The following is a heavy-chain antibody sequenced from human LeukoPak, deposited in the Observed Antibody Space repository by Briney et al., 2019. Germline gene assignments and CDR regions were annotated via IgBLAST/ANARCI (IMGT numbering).Heavy chain of an antibody. D-gene: IGHD4-23*01. CDR1: GGSISSSRYY. CDR3: ARGYGGNYWFDP. CDR2: NYYSGST. J-gene: IGHJ5*02. Sequence: SETLSLTCTVPGGSISSSRYYWGWIRQPPGKGLDWIGSNYYSGSTYYNPSLKSRVTISVDTSKNQFSLKLSSVTAADTAVYYCARGYGGNYWFDPWGQGTLVTVSS. V-gene: IGHV4-39*01.